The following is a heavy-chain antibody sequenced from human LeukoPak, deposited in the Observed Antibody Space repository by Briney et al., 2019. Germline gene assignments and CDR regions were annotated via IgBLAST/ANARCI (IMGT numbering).Heavy chain of an antibody. D-gene: IGHD5-24*01. CDR3: ARGLGSDGHNEGIWFDP. V-gene: IGHV1-69*05. J-gene: IGHJ5*02. CDR2: IIPIFGTA. CDR1: GGTFSSHA. Sequence: ASVKVSCKASGGTFSSHAISWVRQAHGQGLEWMGGIIPIFGTANYAQKFQSRVTITTDESTSTAYMELSSLRSEDTAVDYCARGLGSDGHNEGIWFDPWGQGTLVTVSS.